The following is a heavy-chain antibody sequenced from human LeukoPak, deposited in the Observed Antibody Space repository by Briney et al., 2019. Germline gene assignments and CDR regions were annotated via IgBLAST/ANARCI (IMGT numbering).Heavy chain of an antibody. J-gene: IGHJ3*02. D-gene: IGHD6-19*01. CDR3: ARDLSGWHADAFDI. Sequence: SETLSLTCTVSGGSISSYYWSWIRQPPGKGLEWIGEINHSGSTNYNPSLKSRVTISVDTSKNQFSLKLSSVTAADTAVYYCARDLSGWHADAFDIWGQGTMVTVSS. CDR1: GGSISSYY. V-gene: IGHV4-34*01. CDR2: INHSGST.